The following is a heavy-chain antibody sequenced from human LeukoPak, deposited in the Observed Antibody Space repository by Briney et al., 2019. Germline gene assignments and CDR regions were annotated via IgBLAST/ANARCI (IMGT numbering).Heavy chain of an antibody. J-gene: IGHJ6*03. D-gene: IGHD1-1*01. V-gene: IGHV4-59*01. CDR2: IYYSGST. CDR3: ARDRVGSGFAGGYYYYYMDV. Sequence: KPSETLPLTCTVSGGSISSYYWSWIRQPPGKGLEWIGYIYYSGSTNYNPSLKSRVTISVDTSKNQFSLKLSSVTAADTAVYYCARDRVGSGFAGGYYYYYMDVWGKGTTVTVSS. CDR1: GGSISSYY.